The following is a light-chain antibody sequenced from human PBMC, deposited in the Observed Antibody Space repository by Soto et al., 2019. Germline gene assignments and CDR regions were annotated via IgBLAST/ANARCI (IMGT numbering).Light chain of an antibody. Sequence: QSALAQPPSASESPGQSVTISCTGTSSDIGAYNYVSWYQQYPGKSPKLIIYDVNQRPSGVPDRFSGSKSGNTASLTVSGLQAEDEAVYYCNSFAGGAHVVFGGGTKVTVL. CDR2: DVN. V-gene: IGLV2-8*01. CDR3: NSFAGGAHVV. J-gene: IGLJ2*01. CDR1: SSDIGAYNY.